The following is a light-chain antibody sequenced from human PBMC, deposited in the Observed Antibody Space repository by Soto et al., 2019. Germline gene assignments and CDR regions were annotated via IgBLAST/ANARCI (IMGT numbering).Light chain of an antibody. CDR1: QSIARY. CDR2: AIS. CDR3: QESYSTQT. J-gene: IGKJ1*01. V-gene: IGKV1-39*01. Sequence: DIQMTQSPSSLSASVGDRVAITCRASQSIARYLNRYQQQPGKTTKLLIYAISSLHSGVPSRFSGSGSGTDFTLTISSLQPEDFATYYCQESYSTQTFGPGTKLDI.